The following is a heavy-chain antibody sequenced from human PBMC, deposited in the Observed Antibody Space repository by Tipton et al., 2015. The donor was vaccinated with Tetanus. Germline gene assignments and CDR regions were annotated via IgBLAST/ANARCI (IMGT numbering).Heavy chain of an antibody. Sequence: SLRLSCAASGFTFSSYGMHWVRQAPGKGLEWVAVIWYDGSNKYYADSVKGRFTISRDNSKNTLYLQMNSLRAEDTAVYYCARDSSWGSFDYWGQGTLVTVSS. CDR3: ARDSSWGSFDY. J-gene: IGHJ4*02. CDR1: GFTFSSYG. D-gene: IGHD6-13*01. CDR2: IWYDGSNK. V-gene: IGHV3-33*01.